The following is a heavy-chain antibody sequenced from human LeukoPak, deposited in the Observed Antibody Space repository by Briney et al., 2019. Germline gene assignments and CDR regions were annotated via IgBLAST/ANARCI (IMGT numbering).Heavy chain of an antibody. CDR2: IKEDGSEK. V-gene: IGHV3-7*01. CDR1: GFTFSSYW. CDR3: ARVRSGYYYDY. J-gene: IGHJ4*02. Sequence: PGGSLRLSCAASGFTFSSYWMGWVRQAPGKGLEWVANIKEDGSEKYYVDSVKGRFTISRDNAKNSLYPQMNSLRAEDTAMYYCARVRSGYYYDYWGQGTLVTVSS. D-gene: IGHD3-3*01.